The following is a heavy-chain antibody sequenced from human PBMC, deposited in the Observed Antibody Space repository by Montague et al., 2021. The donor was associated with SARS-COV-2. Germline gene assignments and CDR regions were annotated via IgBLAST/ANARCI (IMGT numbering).Heavy chain of an antibody. Sequence: SETLSLTCLVSGDSVDSFSWGWTRQSPGKGLEWIGSISDSGTTHINPALKSRAAISTDRSKNEISLRMTSVTAADTAVYSCARHQDLFSTEGVIGFDIWGPGTLVIVSS. CDR1: GDSVDSFS. J-gene: IGHJ4*03. CDR3: ARHQDLFSTEGVIGFDI. D-gene: IGHD2-21*01. V-gene: IGHV4-59*08. CDR2: ISDSGTT.